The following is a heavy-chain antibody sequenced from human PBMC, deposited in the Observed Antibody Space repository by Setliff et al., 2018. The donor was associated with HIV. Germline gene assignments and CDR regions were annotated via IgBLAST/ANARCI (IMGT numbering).Heavy chain of an antibody. CDR2: IIHSGGT. D-gene: IGHD2-15*01. CDR1: GGSFSGYY. CDR3: ARGGLGVVGAIDY. V-gene: IGHV4-34*01. Sequence: SETLSLTCAVDGGSFSGYYWTWIRQPPGRGLEWIGEIIHSGGTNYNRSLKSRVTISVDTSKNQFSLNLSSVTAADTAVYYCARGGLGVVGAIDYWGQGTLVTVSS. J-gene: IGHJ4*02.